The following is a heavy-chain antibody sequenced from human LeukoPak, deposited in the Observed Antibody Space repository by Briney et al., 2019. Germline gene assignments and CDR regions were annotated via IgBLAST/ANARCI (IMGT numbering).Heavy chain of an antibody. V-gene: IGHV1-18*01. Sequence: VKVSCKASGYTFTSYGFSWVRQAPGQGLEWMGWISAYNGNTNYAQKFQGRVTMTTDTSTSTVYMELRSLRSDDTAVYYCAKDRIVGATYADYWGQGTLVTVSS. CDR1: GYTFTSYG. D-gene: IGHD1-26*01. J-gene: IGHJ4*02. CDR3: AKDRIVGATYADY. CDR2: ISAYNGNT.